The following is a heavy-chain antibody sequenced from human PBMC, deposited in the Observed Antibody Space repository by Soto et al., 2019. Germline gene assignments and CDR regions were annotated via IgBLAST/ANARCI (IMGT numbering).Heavy chain of an antibody. CDR2: ISGSGGSA. Sequence: GGSVIPSCSGSGFTFSNYSMNCVLQAPGNGLEGVSVISGSGGSAYYSDSVQCRFTISRDNSKNTLYMQMNSLRDEDTSIYYCVREGSGWTSSGSFDFWGRGTMVT. CDR3: VREGSGWTSSGSFDF. D-gene: IGHD6-19*01. J-gene: IGHJ3*01. V-gene: IGHV3-23*01. CDR1: GFTFSNYS.